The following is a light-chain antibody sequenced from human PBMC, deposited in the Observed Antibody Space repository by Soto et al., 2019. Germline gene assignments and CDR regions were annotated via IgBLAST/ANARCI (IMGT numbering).Light chain of an antibody. J-gene: IGLJ1*01. V-gene: IGLV2-14*01. CDR3: SSYTISNTLPFV. CDR1: RRDVGGYNY. Sequence: QSALTQPASVSGSPGQSITISCTGTRRDVGGYNYVSWYQQYPGKSPKLLIYEVTHRPSGVSNRFSGSKSGNTASLTISGLQAEDEVDYYCSSYTISNTLPFVFXTGTKVTVL. CDR2: EVT.